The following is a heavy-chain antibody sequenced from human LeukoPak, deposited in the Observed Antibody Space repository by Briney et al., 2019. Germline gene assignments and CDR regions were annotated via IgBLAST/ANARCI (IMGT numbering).Heavy chain of an antibody. CDR1: GFPFSTYW. Sequence: PGGSLRLSCVASGFPFSTYWMHWVRQAPGKGLIWVSHINSDGSNTRYVDSVNGRFTISRDNAKNTLYLKMHSLRAEATGVYYCARKTVPDYWGQGTLVTVSS. J-gene: IGHJ4*02. V-gene: IGHV3-74*01. D-gene: IGHD1-1*01. CDR3: ARKTVPDY. CDR2: INSDGSNT.